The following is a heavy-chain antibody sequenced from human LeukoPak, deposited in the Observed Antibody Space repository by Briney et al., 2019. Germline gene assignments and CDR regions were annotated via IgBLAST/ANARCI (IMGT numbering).Heavy chain of an antibody. CDR2: ISTSSSTI. V-gene: IGHV3-48*04. J-gene: IGHJ4*02. CDR1: GFTFSSYN. CDR3: ARAAGGSGRSDY. D-gene: IGHD1-26*01. Sequence: GGSLRLSCAASGFTFSSYNLNWVRQAPGKGLEWVSYISTSSSTIYYADSVKGRFTISRDNAKNSLYLQMSSLRAEDTAVYYCARAAGGSGRSDYWGQGTLVTVSS.